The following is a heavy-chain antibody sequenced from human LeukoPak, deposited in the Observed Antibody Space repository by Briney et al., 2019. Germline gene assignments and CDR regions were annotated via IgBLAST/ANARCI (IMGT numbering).Heavy chain of an antibody. CDR1: GGSLSSGSYY. CDR3: ARDIRIAGATTGGFDY. D-gene: IGHD1-26*01. J-gene: IGHJ4*02. V-gene: IGHV4-61*02. CDR2: IYTSGST. Sequence: SETLSLTCTVSGGSLSSGSYYWSWIRQPAGKGLEWIGRIYTSGSTNYNPSLKSRVTISVDTSKNQSSLKLSSVTAADTAVYYCARDIRIAGATTGGFDYWGQGTLVTVSS.